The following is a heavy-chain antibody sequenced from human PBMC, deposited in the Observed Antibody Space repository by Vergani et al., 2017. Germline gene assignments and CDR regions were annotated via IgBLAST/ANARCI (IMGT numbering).Heavy chain of an antibody. D-gene: IGHD3-22*01. CDR1: GFTFSSYA. CDR3: AKSIYPRSSGYLFDY. J-gene: IGHJ4*02. CDR2: ISGSGGST. V-gene: IGHV3-23*01. Sequence: EVQLLESGGGLVQPGGSLRLSCAASGFTFSSYAMSWVRQAPGKGLEWVSAISGSGGSTYYADSVKGRFTISRDNSKNTLYLQMNSLRVEDTAVYYCAKSIYPRSSGYLFDYWGQGTLVTVSS.